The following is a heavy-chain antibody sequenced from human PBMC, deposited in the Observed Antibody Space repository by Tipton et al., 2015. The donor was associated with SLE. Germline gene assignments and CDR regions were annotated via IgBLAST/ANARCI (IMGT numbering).Heavy chain of an antibody. CDR1: GGSISSHY. J-gene: IGHJ4*02. CDR3: ARQKLRSPLFDY. CDR2: IYYSGST. V-gene: IGHV4-59*11. D-gene: IGHD3-16*01. Sequence: TLSLTCTVSGGSISSHYWSWIRQPPGKGQEWIGYIYYSGSTNYNPSLKSRVTISVDTSKNQFSLKLSSVTAADTAVYYCARQKLRSPLFDYWGQGTLVTVSS.